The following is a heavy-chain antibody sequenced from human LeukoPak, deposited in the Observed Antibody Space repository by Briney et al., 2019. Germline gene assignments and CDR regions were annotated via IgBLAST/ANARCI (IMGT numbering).Heavy chain of an antibody. CDR3: ARLLYPPTSALEPLFDY. V-gene: IGHV4-34*01. CDR2: INQSGST. Sequence: PSETLSLTLGVYGWSFSCYYWNWIRQPPGKGVEWIGEINQSGSTNYNPSLKSRVTMSIDTSKNQCSLKLTSVNAADTAVYYCARLLYPPTSALEPLFDYWGQGTLVTVSS. CDR1: GWSFSCYY. J-gene: IGHJ4*02. D-gene: IGHD2-2*02.